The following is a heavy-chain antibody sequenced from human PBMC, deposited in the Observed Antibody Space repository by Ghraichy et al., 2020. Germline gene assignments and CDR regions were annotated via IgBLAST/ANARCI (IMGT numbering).Heavy chain of an antibody. V-gene: IGHV4-59*01. J-gene: IGHJ2*01. Sequence: SETLSLTCTVSGGSISSYYWSWIRQSPGKGLEWIGYNYYSGSTNYNPSLKSRVTISVDTYKNQFSLKLSSVTAADTAVYYCARASSGYGLGLYWYFDLWGRGILVTVSS. CDR3: ARASSGYGLGLYWYFDL. D-gene: IGHD3-22*01. CDR2: NYYSGST. CDR1: GGSISSYY.